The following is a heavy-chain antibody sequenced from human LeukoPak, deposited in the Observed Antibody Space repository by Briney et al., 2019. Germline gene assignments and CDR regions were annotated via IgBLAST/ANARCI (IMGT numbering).Heavy chain of an antibody. CDR1: GGSFSGYY. V-gene: IGHV4-34*01. Sequence: SETLSLTCAVYGGSFSGYYWSWIRQPPGKGLEWIGEINHSGSTNYNPSLKSRVTISVDTSKNQFSLKLSSVTAADTAVYYCARTTCTNGVCYPYYYYYYMDVWGKGSTVTVSS. CDR3: ARTTCTNGVCYPYYYYYYMDV. J-gene: IGHJ6*03. D-gene: IGHD2-8*01. CDR2: INHSGST.